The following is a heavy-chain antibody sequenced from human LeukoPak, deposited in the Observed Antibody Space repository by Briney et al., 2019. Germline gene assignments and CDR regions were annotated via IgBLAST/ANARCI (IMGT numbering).Heavy chain of an antibody. D-gene: IGHD1-26*01. J-gene: IGHJ6*03. CDR2: INHSGST. CDR3: ARRGSYYYYYYMDV. V-gene: IGHV4-34*01. CDR1: GGSFSGYY. Sequence: SETLSLTCAVYGGSFSGYYWSWIRQPPGKGLEWIGEINHSGSTYYNPSLKSRVTISVDTSKNQFSLKLSSVTAADTAVYYCARRGSYYYYYYMDVWGKGTTVTVSS.